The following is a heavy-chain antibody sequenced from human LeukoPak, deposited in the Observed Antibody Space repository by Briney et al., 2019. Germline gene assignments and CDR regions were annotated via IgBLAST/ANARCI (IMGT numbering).Heavy chain of an antibody. D-gene: IGHD2-15*01. J-gene: IGHJ4*02. Sequence: SETLSLTCTVSGGSISSYYWSWIRQPPGKGLEWIGYIYYSGSTNYNPSHKSRVTISVDTSKNQFSLKLSSVTAADTAVYYCARGGGYCSGGSCHIDYWGQGTLVTVSS. V-gene: IGHV4-59*01. CDR1: GGSISSYY. CDR2: IYYSGST. CDR3: ARGGGYCSGGSCHIDY.